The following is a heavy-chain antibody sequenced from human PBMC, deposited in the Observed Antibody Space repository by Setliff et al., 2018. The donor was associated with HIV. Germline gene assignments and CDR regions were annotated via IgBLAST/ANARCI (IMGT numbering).Heavy chain of an antibody. CDR2: VNHSGTT. Sequence: LSETLSLTCAVYGAPLNGFFWSWVRQRPERGLEWIGEVNHSGTTNYNPSLKSRVTISVDTSKNQFSLRVKSVTAGDTGLYFCARRRGPMVRGVDPAPSFFFDYWGQGTPVTVSS. J-gene: IGHJ4*02. CDR1: GAPLNGFF. D-gene: IGHD3-10*01. V-gene: IGHV4-34*01. CDR3: ARRRGPMVRGVDPAPSFFFDY.